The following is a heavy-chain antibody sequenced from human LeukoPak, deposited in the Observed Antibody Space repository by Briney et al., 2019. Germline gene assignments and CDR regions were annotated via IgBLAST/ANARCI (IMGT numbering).Heavy chain of an antibody. CDR2: INHSGST. J-gene: IGHJ5*02. D-gene: IGHD3-22*01. V-gene: IGHV4-34*01. CDR3: AGAETYYYDSGWFDP. CDR1: GGSFSGYY. Sequence: SETLSLTCAVYGGSFSGYYWSWIRQPPGKGLEWIGEINHSGSTNYNPSLKSQVTISVDTSKNQFSLKLSSVTAADTAVYYCAGAETYYYDSGWFDPWGQGTLVTVSS.